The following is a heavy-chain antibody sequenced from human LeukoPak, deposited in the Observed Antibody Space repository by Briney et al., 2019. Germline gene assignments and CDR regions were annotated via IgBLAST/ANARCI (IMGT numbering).Heavy chain of an antibody. CDR2: INPNSGGT. Sequence: ASVKVSCKASGYTFTGYYMHWVRQAPGQGLEWMGWINPNSGGTNYAQKFQGRVTMTRDTSISTAYMELSRLRSDDTAVYYCARDLGLWFGESHRFAFDIWGQGTMVTVSS. CDR1: GYTFTGYY. D-gene: IGHD3-10*01. CDR3: ARDLGLWFGESHRFAFDI. V-gene: IGHV1-2*02. J-gene: IGHJ3*02.